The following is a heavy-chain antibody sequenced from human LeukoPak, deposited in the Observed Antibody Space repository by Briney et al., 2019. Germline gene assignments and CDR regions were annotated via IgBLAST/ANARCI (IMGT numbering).Heavy chain of an antibody. CDR1: GXTFSSYS. CDR3: ARAVTVVTRGGLVFDY. Sequence: GGSLRLSCAASGXTFSSYSMNWVRQAPGKGLEWVSYISSSSNTIYYADSVKGRFTISRDNAKNSLFLQMNSLRDEDTSVYYCARAVTVVTRGGLVFDYWGQGTLVTVSS. CDR2: ISSSSNTI. D-gene: IGHD2-21*02. J-gene: IGHJ4*02. V-gene: IGHV3-48*02.